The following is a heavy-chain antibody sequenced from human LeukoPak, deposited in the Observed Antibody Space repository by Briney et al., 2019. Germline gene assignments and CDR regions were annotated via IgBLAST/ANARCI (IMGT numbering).Heavy chain of an antibody. CDR1: GGSVSSGSYY. J-gene: IGHJ4*02. CDR2: IYYSGST. Sequence: SETLSLTCTVSGGSVSSGSYYWSWIRQPPGKGLEWIGYIYYSGSTNYNPSLKSRVTISVDTPKNQFSLKLSSVTAADTAVYYCASGLGYCSGGSCSYYFDYWGQGTLVTVSS. CDR3: ASGLGYCSGGSCSYYFDY. V-gene: IGHV4-61*01. D-gene: IGHD2-15*01.